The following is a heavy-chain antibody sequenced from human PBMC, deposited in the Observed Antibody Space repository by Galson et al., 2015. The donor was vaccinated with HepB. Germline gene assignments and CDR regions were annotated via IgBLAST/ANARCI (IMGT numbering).Heavy chain of an antibody. CDR3: AREVGMVRAVWYYYYGMGV. CDR1: GFTFSSYW. V-gene: IGHV3-7*03. J-gene: IGHJ6*02. CDR2: IKQDGSEK. Sequence: SLRLSCAASGFTFSSYWMSWVRQAPGKGLEWVTNIKQDGSEKYYVDSVKGRFTISRDNAKNSLYLQMNSLRAEDTAVYYCAREVGMVRAVWYYYYGMGVWGQGTTVTVSS. D-gene: IGHD3-10*01.